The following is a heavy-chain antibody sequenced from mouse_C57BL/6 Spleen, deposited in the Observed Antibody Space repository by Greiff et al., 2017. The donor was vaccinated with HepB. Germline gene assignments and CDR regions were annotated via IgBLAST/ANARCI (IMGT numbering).Heavy chain of an antibody. CDR1: GYTFTSYG. Sequence: QVQLQQSGAELARPGASVKLSCKASGYTFTSYGISWVKQRTGQGLEWIGEIYPRSGNTYYNEKFKGKATLTADKSSSTAYMELRSLTSEDSAVYLCARVYGTSLCLYFSVWGTWTTVTVSS. J-gene: IGHJ1*03. CDR3: ARVYGTSLCLYFSV. CDR2: IYPRSGNT. D-gene: IGHD1-1*01. V-gene: IGHV1-81*01.